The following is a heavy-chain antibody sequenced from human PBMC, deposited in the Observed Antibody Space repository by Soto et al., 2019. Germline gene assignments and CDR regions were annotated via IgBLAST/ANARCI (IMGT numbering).Heavy chain of an antibody. CDR2: ISGSGGST. D-gene: IGHD6-6*01. V-gene: IGHV3-23*01. J-gene: IGHJ5*02. Sequence: GESLKISCAASGFTFSSYAMSWVRQAPGKGLEWVSAISGSGGSTYYADSVKGRFTISRDNSKNTLYLQMNSLRAEDTAVYYCAKDKAKYSSSSNNWFDPWGQGTLVTVSS. CDR1: GFTFSSYA. CDR3: AKDKAKYSSSSNNWFDP.